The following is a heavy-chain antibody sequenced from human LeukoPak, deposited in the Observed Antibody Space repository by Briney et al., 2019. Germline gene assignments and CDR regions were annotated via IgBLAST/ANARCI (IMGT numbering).Heavy chain of an antibody. V-gene: IGHV1-3*01. CDR1: GYTFTTYA. D-gene: IGHD3-9*01. Sequence: ASVKVSCKASGYTFTTYAMHCVRQAPGQRLEWMGWINGDNGNTKYSQKFQGRATITRDTSAYTGYMELRGLSSADTAVYFCARAPYDILTGYSLNWFDPWGQGTLVTVSS. CDR3: ARAPYDILTGYSLNWFDP. J-gene: IGHJ5*02. CDR2: INGDNGNT.